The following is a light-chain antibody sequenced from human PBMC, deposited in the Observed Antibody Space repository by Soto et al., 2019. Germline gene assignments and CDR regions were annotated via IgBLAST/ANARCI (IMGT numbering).Light chain of an antibody. Sequence: DIVMTQSPDSLAVSLGERATINCKSSQSVLYSSNNNNYIAWYQQKPGQPPKLIIYWASTRESGVPDRFSGSCSGTDFTLTISRLQAEDVAIYYCQQYYDTPSTFGQGTKVEIK. J-gene: IGKJ1*01. V-gene: IGKV4-1*01. CDR2: WAS. CDR3: QQYYDTPST. CDR1: QSVLYSSNNNNY.